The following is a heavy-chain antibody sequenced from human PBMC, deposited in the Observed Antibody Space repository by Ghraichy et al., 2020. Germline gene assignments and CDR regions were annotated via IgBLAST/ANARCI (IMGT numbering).Heavy chain of an antibody. Sequence: GESLNISCAASGFSFSSYWMNWVRQAPGKGLEWVANIKQGGTVKYYGNSVKGRFTISRDDAKNSLYLQMNSLRAEDTAVYYCARAVHGLGANYFDYWGQGTLVTVSS. D-gene: IGHD3-16*01. CDR2: IKQGGTVK. CDR3: ARAVHGLGANYFDY. CDR1: GFSFSSYW. J-gene: IGHJ4*02. V-gene: IGHV3-7*03.